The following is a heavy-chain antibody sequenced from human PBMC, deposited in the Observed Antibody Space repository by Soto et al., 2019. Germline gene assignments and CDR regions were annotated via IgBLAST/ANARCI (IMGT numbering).Heavy chain of an antibody. CDR2: ISGSGGST. D-gene: IGHD3-9*01. J-gene: IGHJ4*02. V-gene: IGHV3-23*01. Sequence: GGSLRLSCAASGFTFSSYAMSWVCQAPGKGLEWVSAISGSGGSTYYADSVKGRFTISRDNSKNTLYLQMNSLRAEDTAVFYCAKDRLYYDILTGHYRPLYYFDYWGQGTLVTVSS. CDR3: AKDRLYYDILTGHYRPLYYFDY. CDR1: GFTFSSYA.